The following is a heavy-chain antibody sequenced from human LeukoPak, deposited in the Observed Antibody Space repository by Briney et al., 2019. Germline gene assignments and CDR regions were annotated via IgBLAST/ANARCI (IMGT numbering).Heavy chain of an antibody. CDR3: ARSSSTSCYGCYYYYYMDV. CDR2: IYTSGST. J-gene: IGHJ6*03. Sequence: PSETLSLTCTVSGGSISSYYWSWIRQPPGKGLEWIGYIYTSGSTNYNPSLKSRVTISVDTSKNQFSLKLSSVTAADTAVCYCARSSSTSCYGCYYYYYMDVWGKGTTVTVSS. V-gene: IGHV4-4*09. CDR1: GGSISSYY. D-gene: IGHD2-2*01.